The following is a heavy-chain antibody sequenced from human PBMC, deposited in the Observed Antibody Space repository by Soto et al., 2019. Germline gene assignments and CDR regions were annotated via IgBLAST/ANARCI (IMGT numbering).Heavy chain of an antibody. CDR3: ARDRSAGDYFYYGMDV. CDR1: GITFNRNG. CDR2: IWYDGSKT. D-gene: IGHD1-1*01. Sequence: GGSLRLSCAASGITFNRNGMHWVRQAPGKGLEWVAVIWYDGSKTAYSDSVKGRFTISRDNAKNTLYLQMNRVRAEDTAIYYCARDRSAGDYFYYGMDVWGQGTTVTVSS. V-gene: IGHV3-33*01. J-gene: IGHJ6*02.